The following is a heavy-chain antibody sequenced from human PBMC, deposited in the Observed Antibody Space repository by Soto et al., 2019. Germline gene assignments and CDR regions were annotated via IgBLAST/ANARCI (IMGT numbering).Heavy chain of an antibody. CDR3: AKDTAPGGYYYYYYMDV. CDR2: ISWNSGSI. Sequence: GGSLRLSCAASGFTFSSYWMYWFRQAPGKGLEWVSGISWNSGSIGYADSVKGRFTISRDNAKNSLYLQMNSLRAEDTALYYCAKDTAPGGYYYYYYMDVWGKGTTVTVSS. D-gene: IGHD3-10*01. J-gene: IGHJ6*03. V-gene: IGHV3-9*01. CDR1: GFTFSSYW.